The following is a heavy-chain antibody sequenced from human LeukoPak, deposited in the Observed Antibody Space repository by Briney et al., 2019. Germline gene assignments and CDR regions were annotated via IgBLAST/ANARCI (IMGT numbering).Heavy chain of an antibody. D-gene: IGHD3-10*01. Sequence: GGSLRLSCAASGFTFSDYYMSWIRQAPGKGLEWVSYISSRGSTIYYADSVKGRFTISRDNAKNSLYLQMNSLRAEDTAVYYCARDPYGSGSYYNWFDPWGQGTLVTVSS. V-gene: IGHV3-11*01. CDR3: ARDPYGSGSYYNWFDP. CDR1: GFTFSDYY. CDR2: ISSRGSTI. J-gene: IGHJ5*02.